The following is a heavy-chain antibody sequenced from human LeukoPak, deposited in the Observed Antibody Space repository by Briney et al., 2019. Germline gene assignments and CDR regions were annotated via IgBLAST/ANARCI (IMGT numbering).Heavy chain of an antibody. CDR1: GGSISSYY. CDR2: IYYSGST. Sequence: SETLSLTCTVSGGSISSYYWSWIRQPPGKGLEWIGSIYYSGSTYYNPSLKSRVTISVDTSKNQFSLKLSSVTAADTAVYYCARRSLSGTNFDYWGQGTLVTVSS. D-gene: IGHD1-26*01. V-gene: IGHV4-59*05. J-gene: IGHJ4*02. CDR3: ARRSLSGTNFDY.